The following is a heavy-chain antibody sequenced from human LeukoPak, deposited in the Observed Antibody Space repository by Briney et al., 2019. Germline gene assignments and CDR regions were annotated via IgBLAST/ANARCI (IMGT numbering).Heavy chain of an antibody. J-gene: IGHJ3*02. V-gene: IGHV3-21*01. D-gene: IGHD3-16*01. CDR2: ISSSSSYI. CDR1: GFTFSSYE. Sequence: GGSLRLSCAASGFTFSSYEMNWVRQAPGKGLEWVSSISSSSSYIYYADSVKGRFTISRDNAKNSLYLQMNSLRAEDTAVYYCARGVFFWGAFDIWGQGTMVTVSS. CDR3: ARGVFFWGAFDI.